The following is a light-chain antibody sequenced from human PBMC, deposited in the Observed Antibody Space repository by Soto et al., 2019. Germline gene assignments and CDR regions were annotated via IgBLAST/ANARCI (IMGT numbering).Light chain of an antibody. Sequence: DIQMTQSPSSLSPSVGDRVTITCRACRSISDWLAWYQQKPGKAPELLIFDASNLKSGVSSRFSGSGSGTEFTLTISRLQPDDVATYYCLQYSSHSWTFGQGTKVDIK. CDR1: RSISDW. V-gene: IGKV1-5*01. J-gene: IGKJ1*01. CDR3: LQYSSHSWT. CDR2: DAS.